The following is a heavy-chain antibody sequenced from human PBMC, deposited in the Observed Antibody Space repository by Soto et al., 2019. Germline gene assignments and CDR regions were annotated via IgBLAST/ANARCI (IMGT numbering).Heavy chain of an antibody. CDR2: ISSSSSYI. CDR1: GFTFSSYS. CDR3: VREGELGGWGFDY. V-gene: IGHV3-21*01. D-gene: IGHD3-10*01. Sequence: ESGGGLVKPGGSLRLSCAASGFTFSSYSMNWVRQAPGKGLEWVSSISSSSSYIYYADSVKGRFTISRDNAKNSLYLQMNSLRAEDTAVYYCVREGELGGWGFDYWGQGTLVTVSS. J-gene: IGHJ4*02.